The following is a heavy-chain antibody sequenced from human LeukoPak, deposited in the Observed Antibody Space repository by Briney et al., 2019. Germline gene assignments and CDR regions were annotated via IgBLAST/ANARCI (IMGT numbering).Heavy chain of an antibody. CDR3: TRVFCDYKGAH. CDR1: GFTFGDYA. D-gene: IGHD4-11*01. Sequence: GGSLRLSCSASGFTFGDYAVIWVRQAPGKGLDWVGFIRSKAYGGTTEYAASVSGRFTISRDDSKSIAYLQMNSLKIEDTAVYYCTRVFCDYKGAHWGQGTLVTVSS. CDR2: IRSKAYGGTT. V-gene: IGHV3-49*04. J-gene: IGHJ4*02.